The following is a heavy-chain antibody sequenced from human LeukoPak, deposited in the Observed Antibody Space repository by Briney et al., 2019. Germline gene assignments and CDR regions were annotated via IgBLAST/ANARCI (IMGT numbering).Heavy chain of an antibody. J-gene: IGHJ4*02. Sequence: LGESLRLSCAASGFTFSDYAMSWVRQAPGKGLEWVSSISSSSSYIYYADSMKGRFTISRDNAKNSLYLQMNSLRAEDTAIYYCAHSSGYAYGLDYWGQGTLVTVSS. CDR3: AHSSGYAYGLDY. CDR1: GFTFSDYA. V-gene: IGHV3-21*01. CDR2: ISSSSSYI. D-gene: IGHD5-12*01.